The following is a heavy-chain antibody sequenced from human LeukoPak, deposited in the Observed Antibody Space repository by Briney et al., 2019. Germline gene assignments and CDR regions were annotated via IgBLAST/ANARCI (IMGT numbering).Heavy chain of an antibody. J-gene: IGHJ4*02. D-gene: IGHD3-10*01. V-gene: IGHV4-4*02. CDR1: GGSISSNMW. Sequence: SETLSLTCTVSGGSISSNMWWTWVRQPPGKGLEWIGEIYHTGSSNYNLSLKSRVTISIDKSKNQFSLKVSSVTAADTAVYYCARGRLGGSGSYYNVLDYWGQGTLVTVSS. CDR3: ARGRLGGSGSYYNVLDY. CDR2: IYHTGSS.